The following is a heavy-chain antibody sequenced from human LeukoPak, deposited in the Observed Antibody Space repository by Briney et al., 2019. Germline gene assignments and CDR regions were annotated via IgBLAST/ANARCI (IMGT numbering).Heavy chain of an antibody. CDR1: GYSFTSYW. D-gene: IGHD3-9*01. J-gene: IGHJ4*02. V-gene: IGHV5-51*01. Sequence: GESLKISCMGSGYSFTSYWIGWVRQLPGKGLEWMGIIYPGDSDTRYSPSFQGQVNLSADKPIRTAYLQWSRLKAADTAMYYCARQVGYFDWSTFDYWGQGTLVTVSS. CDR3: ARQVGYFDWSTFDY. CDR2: IYPGDSDT.